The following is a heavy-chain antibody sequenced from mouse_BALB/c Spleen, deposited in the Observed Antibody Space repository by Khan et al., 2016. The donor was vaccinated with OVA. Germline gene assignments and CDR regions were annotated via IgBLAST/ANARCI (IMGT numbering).Heavy chain of an antibody. Sequence: QVRLQQSGTELVKPGASVKLSCKTSGYTFTRYYMYWVKQRPGQGLEWIGEINPSNGGTNFNEKFQSKATLTVDKLSSTAYMQLSSLTSEDSAVYYCTRKDYYGSSHRYFDVWGAGTTVTVSS. CDR2: INPSNGGT. CDR1: GYTFTRYY. CDR3: TRKDYYGSSHRYFDV. J-gene: IGHJ1*01. D-gene: IGHD1-1*01. V-gene: IGHV1-53*01.